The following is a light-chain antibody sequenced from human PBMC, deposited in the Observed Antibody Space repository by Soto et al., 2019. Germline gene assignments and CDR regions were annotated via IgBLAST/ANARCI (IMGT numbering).Light chain of an antibody. CDR3: TSYGGSNNVL. Sequence: QSALTQPPSASGSPGQSVTISCTGTSSDVGFYNYVSWYQQHPGKAPKLIISEVSKRPSGVPDRFSGSKSGNTASLTVSGLQAEDEADYYCTSYGGSNNVLFGGGTKLTV. CDR2: EVS. CDR1: SSDVGFYNY. V-gene: IGLV2-8*01. J-gene: IGLJ3*02.